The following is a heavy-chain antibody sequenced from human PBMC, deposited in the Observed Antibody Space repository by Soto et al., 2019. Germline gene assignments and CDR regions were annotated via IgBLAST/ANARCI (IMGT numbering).Heavy chain of an antibody. CDR2: ISWNSGSI. D-gene: IGHD4-17*01. J-gene: IGHJ4*02. CDR3: AKDMRNDYGHYVY. V-gene: IGHV3-9*01. Sequence: GGSLRLSCAASGFTFDDYAMHWVRQAPGKGLEWVSGISWNSGSIGYADSVKGRFTISRDNAKNSLYLQMNSLRAEDTALYYCAKDMRNDYGHYVYWAQGTLVPGSS. CDR1: GFTFDDYA.